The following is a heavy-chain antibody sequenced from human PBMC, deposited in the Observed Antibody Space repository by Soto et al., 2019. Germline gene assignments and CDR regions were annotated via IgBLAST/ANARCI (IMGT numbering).Heavy chain of an antibody. Sequence: QVQLVQSGAEVKKPGSSVKVSCKASGGTFSSYTISWVRQAPGQGIEWMGRIIPILGIANYAQKFQGRVTITAAKSTSTAYMELSSLRSEDPAVYYCARDVGYSSGWYDYWGQGTLVTVSS. V-gene: IGHV1-69*08. CDR2: IIPILGIA. D-gene: IGHD6-19*01. J-gene: IGHJ4*02. CDR1: GGTFSSYT. CDR3: ARDVGYSSGWYDY.